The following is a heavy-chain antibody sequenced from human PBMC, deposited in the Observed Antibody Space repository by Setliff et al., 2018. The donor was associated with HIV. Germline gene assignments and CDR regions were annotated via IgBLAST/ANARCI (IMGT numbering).Heavy chain of an antibody. CDR1: GGTFNSYA. CDR2: FLAVLRKP. V-gene: IGHV1-69*13. Sequence: RASVKVSCKASGGTFNSYAFTWVRQAPGQGLEWMGDFLAVLRKPTYAQKFQGRLTITADESTSTAYMELSDLRSEDTAVYYCASPRSAGTYQGAFYYFLDVWGRGTTVTVSS. J-gene: IGHJ6*03. D-gene: IGHD2-15*01. CDR3: ASPRSAGTYQGAFYYFLDV.